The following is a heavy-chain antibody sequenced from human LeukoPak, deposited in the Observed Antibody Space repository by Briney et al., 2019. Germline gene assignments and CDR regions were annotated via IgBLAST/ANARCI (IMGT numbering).Heavy chain of an antibody. CDR2: INPSGGST. CDR1: GYTFTSYY. Sequence: ASVKVSCKASGYTFTSYYMHWVRQAPGQGLEWMGIINPSGGSTSYAQKFQGRVTMTRDMSTSTVYMELSSLRSEDTAVYYCARAEDYGDYVHYYYMDVWGKGTTVTVSS. CDR3: ARAEDYGDYVHYYYMDV. J-gene: IGHJ6*03. D-gene: IGHD4-17*01. V-gene: IGHV1-46*01.